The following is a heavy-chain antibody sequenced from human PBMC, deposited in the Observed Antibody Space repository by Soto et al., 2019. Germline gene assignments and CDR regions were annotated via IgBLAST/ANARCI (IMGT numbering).Heavy chain of an antibody. D-gene: IGHD1-7*01. V-gene: IGHV3-7*04. CDR1: GFTFSSYC. CDR3: ARVPSTRDIWSYGVGGRYYYYYMDV. Sequence: EVQLVESGGGLVQPGGSLRLSCEASGFTFSSYCMTWVRQAPGKGLEWVAHIKQDGSERYYVDSVKGRFTISRDNAKNPLYLQMNGLRAEDTAVYSCARVPSTRDIWSYGVGGRYYYYYMDVWGKGTKVTVSS. J-gene: IGHJ6*03. CDR2: IKQDGSER.